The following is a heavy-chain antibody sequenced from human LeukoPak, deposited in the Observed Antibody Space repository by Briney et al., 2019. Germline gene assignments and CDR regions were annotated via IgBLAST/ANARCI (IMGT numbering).Heavy chain of an antibody. Sequence: TAGGSLRLSCAASGFTFSNAWMSWVRQAPGKGLEWVGRIKSKTDGGTTDYAAPVKGRFTISRDDSKNTLYLQMNRLKTEDTAVYYCTTGITMVRGVIHLIDYWGQGTLVTVSS. V-gene: IGHV3-15*01. CDR3: TTGITMVRGVIHLIDY. D-gene: IGHD3-10*01. CDR1: GFTFSNAW. CDR2: IKSKTDGGTT. J-gene: IGHJ4*02.